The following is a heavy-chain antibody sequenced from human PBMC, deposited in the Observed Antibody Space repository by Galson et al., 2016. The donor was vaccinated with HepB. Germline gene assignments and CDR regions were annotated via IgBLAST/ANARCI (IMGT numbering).Heavy chain of an antibody. D-gene: IGHD6-19*01. Sequence: SETLSLTCIVSGDSVSSSIYFWAWIRQPPGRGLEWIGSIYSNEDTYYNPSVKSRVTISVDTSKNQFSLRLNSVTAADTGVYYCATGIVVAGKYYYYYMDVWGKGTTVTVSS. CDR2: IYSNEDT. V-gene: IGHV4-39*01. CDR1: GDSVSSSIYF. CDR3: ATGIVVAGKYYYYYMDV. J-gene: IGHJ6*03.